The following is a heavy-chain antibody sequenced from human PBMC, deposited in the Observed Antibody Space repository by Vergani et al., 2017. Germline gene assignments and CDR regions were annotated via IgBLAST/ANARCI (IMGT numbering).Heavy chain of an antibody. CDR2: IIPILGIA. D-gene: IGHD4-23*01. V-gene: IGHV1-69*08. Sequence: QVQLVQSGAEVKKPGSSVKVSCKASGGTFSSYTIIWVRQATGQGLEWMGRIIPILGIANYAQKFQGRVTITADKSTSTAYMELSSLRSEDTAVYYCARDLLGGNPEDYWGQGTLVTVSS. CDR1: GGTFSSYT. CDR3: ARDLLGGNPEDY. J-gene: IGHJ4*02.